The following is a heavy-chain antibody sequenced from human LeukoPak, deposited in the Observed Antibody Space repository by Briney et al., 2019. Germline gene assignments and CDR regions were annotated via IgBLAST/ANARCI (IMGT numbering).Heavy chain of an antibody. CDR1: GYTFTSYY. CDR3: ARGLYYYDSSGQIGDY. CDR2: INPSGGST. J-gene: IGHJ4*02. V-gene: IGHV1-46*01. Sequence: GASVKVSCKASGYTFTSYYMHWVRQAPGQGLEWMGIINPSGGSTSYAQKFQGRVTMTRDTSTSTVYMELSSLRSEDTAVYYCARGLYYYDSSGQIGDYWGQGTLVTVSS. D-gene: IGHD3-22*01.